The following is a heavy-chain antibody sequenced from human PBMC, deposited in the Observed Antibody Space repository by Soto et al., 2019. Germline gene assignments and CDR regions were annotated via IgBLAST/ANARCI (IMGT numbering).Heavy chain of an antibody. J-gene: IGHJ3*02. Sequence: QVQLVQSGVEVMKPGASVKVSCKASGYTFIGHGISWWRQAAGQGLEWLGWMSAYNGNANYAQKFPDRVTLTRDTSTSTAHMELRSLRSDDTAVYYCARGSVRFGALYDAFDTWGQGTMLIVSS. CDR3: ARGSVRFGALYDAFDT. D-gene: IGHD3-10*01. V-gene: IGHV1-18*01. CDR2: MSAYNGNA. CDR1: GYTFIGHG.